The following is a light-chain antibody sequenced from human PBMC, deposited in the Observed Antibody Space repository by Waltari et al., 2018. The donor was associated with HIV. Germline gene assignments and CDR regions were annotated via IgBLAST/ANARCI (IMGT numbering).Light chain of an antibody. J-gene: IGLJ2*01. CDR1: SSNIGAGYD. CDR2: GNS. V-gene: IGLV1-40*01. CDR3: QSYDSSLGAYVV. Sequence: QSVLTQPPSVSGAPGQRVTISCTGSSSNIGAGYDVHWYQHLPGTAPKLLIYGNSNRPSGVPDRFSGSKSGTSAGLAITGLQAEDEADYYCQSYDSSLGAYVVFGGGTKLTVL.